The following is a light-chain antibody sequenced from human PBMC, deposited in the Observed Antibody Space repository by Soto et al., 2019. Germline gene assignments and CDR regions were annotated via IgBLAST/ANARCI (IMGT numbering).Light chain of an antibody. V-gene: IGKV3-15*01. Sequence: EVVVTQSPATLSVSPGERATLSCRASQSVSSHLAWNQQKPGQATRLLIYGASTRANGIPARCSGSVSGTEFTLTITSLQYEDFAVYYCQQYNNWPPITFGQGTRLDIK. CDR2: GAS. CDR3: QQYNNWPPIT. J-gene: IGKJ5*01. CDR1: QSVSSH.